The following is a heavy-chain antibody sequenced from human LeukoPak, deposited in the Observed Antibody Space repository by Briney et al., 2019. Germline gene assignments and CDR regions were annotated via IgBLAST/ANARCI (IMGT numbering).Heavy chain of an antibody. D-gene: IGHD5-18*01. CDR1: GYSISSGYY. CDR2: IYHSGST. J-gene: IGHJ4*02. CDR3: ARAGYSYVIDY. Sequence: SETLSLTCTVSGYSISSGYYWGWIRQPPGNGLEWIGSIYHSGSTYYNPSLKSRVTISVDTSKNQFSLKLSSVTAADTAVYYCARAGYSYVIDYWGQGTLVTVSS. V-gene: IGHV4-38-2*02.